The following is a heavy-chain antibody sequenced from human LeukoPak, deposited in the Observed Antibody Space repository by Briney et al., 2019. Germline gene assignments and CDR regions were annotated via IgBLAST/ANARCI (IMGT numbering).Heavy chain of an antibody. J-gene: IGHJ5*02. V-gene: IGHV3-21*01. CDR1: GFTFSNFG. Sequence: RPGGSLRLSCAASGFTFSNFGMSWVRQAPGKGLEWVSSISSTSSYIYYADSVKGRFTISRDNAKNSLYLQMNSLRAEDTAVYYCARVGIAAAGTYWFDPWGQGTLVTVSS. D-gene: IGHD6-13*01. CDR2: ISSTSSYI. CDR3: ARVGIAAAGTYWFDP.